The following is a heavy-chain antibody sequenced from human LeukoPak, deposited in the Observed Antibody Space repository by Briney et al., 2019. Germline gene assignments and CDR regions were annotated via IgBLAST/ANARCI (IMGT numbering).Heavy chain of an antibody. J-gene: IGHJ4*02. D-gene: IGHD2-2*02. CDR1: GYSFTSYW. CDR2: IYPGDSDT. CDR3: ARGYCSSTSCYNFDY. Sequence: GESLQISCKGSGYSFTSYWIGWVRQMPGKGLEWMGIIYPGDSDTRYSPSFQGQVTISADKSISTAYLQWSSLKASDTAMYYCARGYCSSTSCYNFDYWGQGTLVTVSS. V-gene: IGHV5-51*01.